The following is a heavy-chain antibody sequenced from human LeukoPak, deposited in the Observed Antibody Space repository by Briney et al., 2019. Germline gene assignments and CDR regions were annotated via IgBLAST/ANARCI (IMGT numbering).Heavy chain of an antibody. Sequence: SETLSLTCTVSSGSITNYYWSWIRQPPGKGLEWIGFIYYSGNTNYNPSLKSRVTISVDTSKNQFSLRLTSVTAADTAVYYCARESVAGKIDPWGQGTLVTVSS. CDR1: SGSITNYY. CDR2: IYYSGNT. D-gene: IGHD6-19*01. J-gene: IGHJ5*02. V-gene: IGHV4-59*12. CDR3: ARESVAGKIDP.